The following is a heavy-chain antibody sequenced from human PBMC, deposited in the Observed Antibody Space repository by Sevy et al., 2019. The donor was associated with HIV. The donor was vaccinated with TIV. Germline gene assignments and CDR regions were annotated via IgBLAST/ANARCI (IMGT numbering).Heavy chain of an antibody. V-gene: IGHV3-30*18. CDR3: AKGGYSSDWHQPGDY. CDR1: GFTFNRNG. D-gene: IGHD6-25*01. J-gene: IGHJ4*02. CDR2: ISYDGSNK. Sequence: GGSLRLSCAASGFTFNRNGMHWVRQAPGKGLEWVAVISYDGSNKYYADSVKGRFTISRDNSKNTLYLQMNSLRAEDTAVYYCAKGGYSSDWHQPGDYWGQGTLVTVSS.